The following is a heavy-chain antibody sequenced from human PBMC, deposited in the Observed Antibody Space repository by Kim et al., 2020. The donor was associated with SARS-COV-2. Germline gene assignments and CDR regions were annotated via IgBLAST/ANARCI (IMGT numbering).Heavy chain of an antibody. CDR1: GGSFSGYY. CDR2: INHSGST. Sequence: SETLSLTCAVYGGSFSGYYWSWIRQPPGKGLEWIGEINHSGSTNYNPSLKSRVTISVDTSKNQFSLKLSSVTAADTAVYYCARPGYCSGGSCYYFDYWGQGTLVTVSS. J-gene: IGHJ4*02. CDR3: ARPGYCSGGSCYYFDY. V-gene: IGHV4-34*01. D-gene: IGHD2-15*01.